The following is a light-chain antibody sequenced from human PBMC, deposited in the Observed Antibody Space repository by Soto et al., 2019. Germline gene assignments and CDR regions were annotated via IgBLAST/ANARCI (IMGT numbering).Light chain of an antibody. CDR3: QQYNNWPQT. CDR2: GAS. CDR1: QSVSSN. J-gene: IGKJ1*01. Sequence: EIVMTQSPSTLSVSPGERATLSCRASQSVSSNLAWYQQKPGQAPRLLIYGASTSATGVPARFSGSGSGTEFTLTISSLQSEDFAVYDCQQYNNWPQTFGRGTNVEIK. V-gene: IGKV3-15*01.